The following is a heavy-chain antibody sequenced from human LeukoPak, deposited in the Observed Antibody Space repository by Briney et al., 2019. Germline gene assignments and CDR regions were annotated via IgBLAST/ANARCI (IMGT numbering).Heavy chain of an antibody. D-gene: IGHD2-2*01. V-gene: IGHV1-2*02. CDR3: ARSGYGNITSREQSVDAFDI. CDR1: GYTFTGYY. CDR2: INPNSGGT. Sequence: ASVKVSCKASGYTFTGYYMHWVRQAPGQGLEWMGWINPNSGGTNYAQKFQGRVTMTRDTSISTAYMELSRLSSDDTAVYYCARSGYGNITSREQSVDAFDIWAQGTMVTVSS. J-gene: IGHJ3*02.